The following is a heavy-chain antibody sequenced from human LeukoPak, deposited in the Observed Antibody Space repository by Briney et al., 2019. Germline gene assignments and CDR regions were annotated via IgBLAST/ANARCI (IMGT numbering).Heavy chain of an antibody. J-gene: IGHJ4*02. CDR3: ARRPAGSSTTNDY. D-gene: IGHD2-2*01. CDR1: GYTFTGYY. V-gene: IGHV1-2*06. Sequence: GASVKVSCKASGYTFTGYYMHWVRQAPGQGLEWMGRINPNSGGTNYAQKFQGRVTMTRDTSISTVYMERSRLRADDTAVYYCARRPAGSSTTNDYWGRGTLVSVSS. CDR2: INPNSGGT.